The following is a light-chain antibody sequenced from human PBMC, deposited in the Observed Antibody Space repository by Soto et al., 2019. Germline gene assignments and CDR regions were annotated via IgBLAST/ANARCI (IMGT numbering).Light chain of an antibody. Sequence: EIVLTQSPGTLSLSSGERATLSCRASQSVRRNYLAWYQQKPGQDPRLRIYGASSRATGIPDRFGGSGSGTDFTLTISRLEPEDCAVYYCQQYASSPLTFGGGTKVEIK. CDR1: QSVRRNY. J-gene: IGKJ4*01. CDR3: QQYASSPLT. V-gene: IGKV3-20*01. CDR2: GAS.